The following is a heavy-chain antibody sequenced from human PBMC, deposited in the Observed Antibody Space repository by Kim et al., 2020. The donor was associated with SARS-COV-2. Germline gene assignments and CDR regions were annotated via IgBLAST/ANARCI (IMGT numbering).Heavy chain of an antibody. CDR2: INHSGST. CDR1: GGSFSGYY. J-gene: IGHJ6*03. Sequence: SETLSLTCAVYGGSFSGYYWSWIRQPPGKGLEWIGEINHSGSTNYNPSLKSRVTISVDTSKNQFSLKLSSVTAADTAVYYCARVTYYDFWSGYYYYYYYMDVWGKGTTVTVSS. CDR3: ARVTYYDFWSGYYYYYYYMDV. V-gene: IGHV4-34*01. D-gene: IGHD3-3*01.